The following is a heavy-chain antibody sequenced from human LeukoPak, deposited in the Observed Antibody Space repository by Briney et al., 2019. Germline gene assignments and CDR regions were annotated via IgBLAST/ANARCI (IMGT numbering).Heavy chain of an antibody. V-gene: IGHV4-59*08. CDR3: AGIEQLVNYYYYGMDV. CDR2: IYYSGST. J-gene: IGHJ6*02. D-gene: IGHD6-6*01. CDR1: GGSISSYY. Sequence: PSETLSLACTVYGGSISSYYWSWIRQPPGKVLEWVGYIYYSGSTNYNPSLKSRVTISVDTSKNQFSLKLSSVTAADTAVYYCAGIEQLVNYYYYGMDVWGQGTTVTVSS.